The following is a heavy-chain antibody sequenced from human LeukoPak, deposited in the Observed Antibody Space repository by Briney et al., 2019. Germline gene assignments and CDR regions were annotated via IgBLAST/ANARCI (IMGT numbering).Heavy chain of an antibody. CDR2: ISRGGDVI. CDR1: GFTLSIYN. CDR3: AKRDHFDY. J-gene: IGHJ4*02. Sequence: GGSVRLSCISSGFTLSIYNTNGVRQDPGKGLEWVAFISRGGDVIYYADSVKGRFTISRDNVKNSLYLQMNSLRDEDTAMYYCAKRDHFDYWGQGTLVTVSS. V-gene: IGHV3-48*02.